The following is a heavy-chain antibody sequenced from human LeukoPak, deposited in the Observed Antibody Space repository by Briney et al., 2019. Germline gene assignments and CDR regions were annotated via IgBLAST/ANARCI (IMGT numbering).Heavy chain of an antibody. CDR3: ARESVGERGWVVDPIFFFDY. J-gene: IGHJ4*02. D-gene: IGHD3-10*01. CDR2: TYYRSKWYN. Sequence: SQTLSLTCAISGDSVSSNSAAWNWIRQSPSRGLEWLGRTYYRSKWYNDYAVSVKSRITINPDTSKNQFSLQLNSVTPEDTAVYYCARESVGERGWVVDPIFFFDYWGQGTLVSVSS. CDR1: GDSVSSNSAA. V-gene: IGHV6-1*01.